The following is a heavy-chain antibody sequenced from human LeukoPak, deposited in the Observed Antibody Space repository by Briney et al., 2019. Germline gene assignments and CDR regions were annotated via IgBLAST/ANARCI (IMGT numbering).Heavy chain of an antibody. CDR3: AEDSSMVTTRAPYYYYYLDV. CDR1: GGTFTNYA. Sequence: SVNVSFTASGGTFTNYAISWVRQAPGQGLEWMGGIIPLLGTPNYAQKFQGRVTITADDSTSTAYMELTSLRSEDTAVYYCAEDSSMVTTRAPYYYYYLDVWGQGTTVTVSS. CDR2: IIPLLGTP. J-gene: IGHJ6*02. V-gene: IGHV1-69*13. D-gene: IGHD4-17*01.